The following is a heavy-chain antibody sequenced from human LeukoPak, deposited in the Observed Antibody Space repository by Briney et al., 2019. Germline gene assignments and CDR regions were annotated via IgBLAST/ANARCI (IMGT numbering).Heavy chain of an antibody. CDR1: GFTFSSYA. Sequence: PGGSLRLSCAVSGFTFSSYAMSWVRQAPGKGLEWVSAISGSGGSTYYADSVKGRFTISRDNAKSSLYLQMNSLRAEDTAVYYRARERVGYCSSTSCYEGIDYWGQGILVTVSS. CDR2: ISGSGGST. CDR3: ARERVGYCSSTSCYEGIDY. J-gene: IGHJ4*02. V-gene: IGHV3-23*01. D-gene: IGHD2-2*03.